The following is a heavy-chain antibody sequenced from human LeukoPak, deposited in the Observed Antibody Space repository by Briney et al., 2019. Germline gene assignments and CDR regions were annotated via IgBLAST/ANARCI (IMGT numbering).Heavy chain of an antibody. CDR3: ARDHYYDSSGNYYGGYYFDY. Sequence: GRSLRLSCAASEFTVSSFTMNWVRQAPGKGLEWVSSISSSSSYIYYADSVKGRFTISRDNGKNSLYLQMNSLRAEDTAVYYCARDHYYDSSGNYYGGYYFDYWGQGTLVTVSS. J-gene: IGHJ4*02. CDR2: ISSSSSYI. D-gene: IGHD3-22*01. CDR1: EFTVSSFT. V-gene: IGHV3-21*01.